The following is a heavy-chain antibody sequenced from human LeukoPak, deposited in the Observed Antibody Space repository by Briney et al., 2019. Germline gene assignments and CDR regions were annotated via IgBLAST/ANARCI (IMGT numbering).Heavy chain of an antibody. D-gene: IGHD3-10*01. CDR2: ISSSGSTI. Sequence: PGGSLRLSCAASGFTFSSYEMNWVRQAPGKGLEWVSYISSSGSTIYYADSVKGRFTISRDNAKNSLYLQMNSLRAEDTAVYYCARVGGYYGSGSYPQNDYWGQGTLVTVSS. CDR3: ARVGGYYGSGSYPQNDY. J-gene: IGHJ4*02. CDR1: GFTFSSYE. V-gene: IGHV3-48*03.